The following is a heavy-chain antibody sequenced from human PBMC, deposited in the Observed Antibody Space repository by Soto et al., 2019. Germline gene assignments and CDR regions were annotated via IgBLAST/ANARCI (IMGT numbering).Heavy chain of an antibody. CDR1: GYTFTTYA. D-gene: IGHD6-6*01. V-gene: IGHV1-3*01. Sequence: ASVKVSCKASGYTFTTYAIHWVRQAPGQRLEWMGWINAGNGNTKYSQNFQGRVTFTRDTSASTAYMELSSLRSEDTAVYYCARESISPRENSFDPWGQGSLVTVSS. CDR2: INAGNGNT. J-gene: IGHJ5*02. CDR3: ARESISPRENSFDP.